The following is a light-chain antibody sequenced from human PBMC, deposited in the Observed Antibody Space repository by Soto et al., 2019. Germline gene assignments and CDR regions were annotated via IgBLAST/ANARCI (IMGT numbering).Light chain of an antibody. Sequence: EIGLTQSPGTLSLSPGDRATLSCRASQSLSRSSLAWYQQKPGRAPRLLIYGASSRATGIPDRFSGSGSGTDFTLTISRLEPEDFAVFYCQQYGSSITFGQGTRLEI. CDR1: QSLSRSS. CDR3: QQYGSSIT. V-gene: IGKV3-20*01. J-gene: IGKJ5*01. CDR2: GAS.